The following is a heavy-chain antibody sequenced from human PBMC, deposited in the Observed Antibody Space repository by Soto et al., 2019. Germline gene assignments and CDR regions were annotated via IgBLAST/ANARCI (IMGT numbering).Heavy chain of an antibody. Sequence: EEQLVESGGGLVTPGGSLRLSCAASGFTFSFYSFNWVRQAPGKGPAWVSTISSSGSHIYYADSVRGRFTISRDNAKSLLYLQLNSLGAEDTAVYYYARDQHHMDVCGQGTAVTVSS. CDR3: ARDQHHMDV. J-gene: IGHJ6*02. CDR2: ISSSGSHI. V-gene: IGHV3-21*02. CDR1: GFTFSFYS.